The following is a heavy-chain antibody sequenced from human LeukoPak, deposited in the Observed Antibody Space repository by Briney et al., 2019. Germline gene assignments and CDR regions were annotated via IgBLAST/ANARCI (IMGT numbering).Heavy chain of an antibody. Sequence: PSETLSLTCDVYTYSISSGYYWVWIRQPPGKGLECVGNIYHSGSSYYSPSLKSRVTISVDTSKNQFSLKLSSVTAADTAVYYCARLGLMDVWGKGTTVTVSS. CDR3: ARLGLMDV. CDR1: TYSISSGYY. J-gene: IGHJ6*03. V-gene: IGHV4-38-2*01. CDR2: IYHSGSS.